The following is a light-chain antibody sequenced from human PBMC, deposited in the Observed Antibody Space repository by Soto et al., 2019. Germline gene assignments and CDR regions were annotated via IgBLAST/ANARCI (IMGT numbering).Light chain of an antibody. CDR2: GYN. Sequence: QSVLTQPPSMSGAPGQRVTISCTGSSANIGAGYDVHWYQQLPGTAPKLLVYGYNNRPSGVPDRFSVSKSGTSASLTITGLQTEDEADYYCQSYDSSLSAWVFGGGTKVTVL. J-gene: IGLJ2*01. CDR3: QSYDSSLSAWV. CDR1: SANIGAGYD. V-gene: IGLV1-40*01.